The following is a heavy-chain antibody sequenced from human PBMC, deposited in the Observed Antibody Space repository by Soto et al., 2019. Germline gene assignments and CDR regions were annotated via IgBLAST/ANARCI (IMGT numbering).Heavy chain of an antibody. D-gene: IGHD1-20*01. Sequence: QVQLVQSGAEVKKPGSSVKVSCKASGGTFSSYTISWVRQAPGQGLEWMGRIIPILGIANYAQKFQGRVTITADKSTSTAYMELSSLRSEDTAVYYCARDIPGTTLPTHMDVWGQGTTVTVSS. J-gene: IGHJ6*02. CDR2: IIPILGIA. CDR3: ARDIPGTTLPTHMDV. CDR1: GGTFSSYT. V-gene: IGHV1-69*08.